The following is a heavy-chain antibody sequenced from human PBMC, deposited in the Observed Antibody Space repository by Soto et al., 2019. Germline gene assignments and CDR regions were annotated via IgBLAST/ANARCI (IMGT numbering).Heavy chain of an antibody. Sequence: ASETLSLTCTVSGGSISSSSYYWGWFRQPPGKGLEWIGSIYYSGSTYYNPSLKSRVTISVDTSKNQFSLKLSSVTAADTAVYYCASFIAARPGYYYYYMDVWGKGTTVTVSS. D-gene: IGHD6-6*01. CDR1: GGSISSSSYY. J-gene: IGHJ6*03. V-gene: IGHV4-39*01. CDR3: ASFIAARPGYYYYYMDV. CDR2: IYYSGST.